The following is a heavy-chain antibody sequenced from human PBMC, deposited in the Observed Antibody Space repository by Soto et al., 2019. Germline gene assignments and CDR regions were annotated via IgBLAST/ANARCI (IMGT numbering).Heavy chain of an antibody. CDR1: GFTFSSYG. Sequence: GGSLRLSCAASGFTFSSYGMHWVRQAPGKGLEWVAVISYDGSNKYYADSVKGRFTISRDNSKNTLYLQMNSLRAEDTAVYYCAKDCYDFWSGLKLKYGMDVWGQGTTVTVSS. D-gene: IGHD3-3*01. CDR3: AKDCYDFWSGLKLKYGMDV. CDR2: ISYDGSNK. J-gene: IGHJ6*02. V-gene: IGHV3-30*18.